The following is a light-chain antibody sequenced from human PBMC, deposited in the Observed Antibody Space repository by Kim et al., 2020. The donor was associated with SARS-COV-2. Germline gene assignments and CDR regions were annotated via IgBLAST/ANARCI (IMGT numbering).Light chain of an antibody. J-gene: IGKJ5*01. CDR1: QSIYSY. CDR2: KAS. V-gene: IGKV1-5*03. Sequence: ASVGDRVTITCRASQSIYSYLAWYQQKPGNVPKIPIYKASTLESGVPSRFSGSESGTEFTLTISSLQPDDFATYYCQQFYTYPITFGQGTRLEIK. CDR3: QQFYTYPIT.